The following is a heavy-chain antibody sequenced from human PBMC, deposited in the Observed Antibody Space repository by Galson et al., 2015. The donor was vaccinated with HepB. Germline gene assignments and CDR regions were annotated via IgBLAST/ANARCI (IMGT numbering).Heavy chain of an antibody. J-gene: IGHJ4*02. CDR2: IRSKAYGGTT. V-gene: IGHV3-49*04. CDR1: GFTFGDYA. CDR3: LRGYSGYDYGGGGY. Sequence: SLRLSCAASGFTFGDYAMSWVRQAPGKGLEWVGFIRSKAYGGTTEYAASVKGRFTISRDDSKSIAYLQMNSLKTEDTAVYYCLRGYSGYDYGGGGYWGQGTLVTVSS. D-gene: IGHD5-12*01.